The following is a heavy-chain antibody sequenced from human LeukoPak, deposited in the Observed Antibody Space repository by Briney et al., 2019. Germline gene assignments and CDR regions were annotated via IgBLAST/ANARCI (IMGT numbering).Heavy chain of an antibody. D-gene: IGHD4-11*01. V-gene: IGHV4-59*01. J-gene: IGHJ4*02. CDR1: GGSISSYY. CDR3: ARGVTTADY. CDR2: TYYSGST. Sequence: SETLSLTCTVSGGSISSYYWSWIRQPPGKGLEWIGYTYYSGSTNYNPSLKSRVTISVDTSKNQFSLKLSSVTAADTAVFYCARGVTTADYWGQGTLVTVSS.